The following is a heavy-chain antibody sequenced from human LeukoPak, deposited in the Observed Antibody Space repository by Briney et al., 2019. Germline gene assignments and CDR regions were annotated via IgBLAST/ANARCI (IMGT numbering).Heavy chain of an antibody. Sequence: SETLSLTCAVYGGSFSGYYWSWIRQPPGKGLEWIGEINHSGSTNYNASLKSRVTISVDTSKNQLSLKLSSVTAADTAVYSCVRHVARAFDIWGQGTKVTVSS. CDR2: INHSGST. CDR1: GGSFSGYY. J-gene: IGHJ3*02. V-gene: IGHV4-34*01. CDR3: VRHVARAFDI.